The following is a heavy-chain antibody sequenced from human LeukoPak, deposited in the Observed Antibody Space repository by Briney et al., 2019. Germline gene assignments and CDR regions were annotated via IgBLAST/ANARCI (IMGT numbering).Heavy chain of an antibody. CDR3: ASLGAAAWDAFDI. Sequence: PSETLSLTCTVSGGSISSYYWSWIRQAPGKGLEWVSYISSSGSTIYYADSVKGRFTISRDNAKNSLYLQMNSLRAEDTAVYYCASLGAAAWDAFDIWGQGTMVTVSS. D-gene: IGHD6-13*01. CDR1: GGSISSYY. CDR2: ISSSGSTI. V-gene: IGHV3-11*01. J-gene: IGHJ3*02.